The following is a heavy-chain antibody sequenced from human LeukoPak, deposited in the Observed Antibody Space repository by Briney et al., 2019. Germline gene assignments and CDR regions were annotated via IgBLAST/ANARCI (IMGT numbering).Heavy chain of an antibody. Sequence: YNGNTNYAQKLQGRVTITRDTSASTAYMELSSLRSEDTALYYCARDQKVGATPYFGMDVWGQGTTVTVS. CDR3: ARDQKVGATPYFGMDV. V-gene: IGHV1-18*01. CDR2: YNGNT. D-gene: IGHD1-26*01. J-gene: IGHJ6*02.